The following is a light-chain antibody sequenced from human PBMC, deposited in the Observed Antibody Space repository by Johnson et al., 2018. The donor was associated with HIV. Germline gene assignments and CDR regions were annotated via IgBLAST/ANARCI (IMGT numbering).Light chain of an antibody. CDR3: GTWDSSLSAGV. J-gene: IGLJ1*01. CDR2: ENN. CDR1: VSNIESYF. Sequence: QSVLTQPPSVSAAPGQTVNISCSGNVSNIESYFVSWYQQLPGAAPNLLIYENNKRPSGIPDRFSGSKSGTSATLGITGLQTGDEADYYCGTWDSSLSAGVFGTGTKVTVL. V-gene: IGLV1-51*02.